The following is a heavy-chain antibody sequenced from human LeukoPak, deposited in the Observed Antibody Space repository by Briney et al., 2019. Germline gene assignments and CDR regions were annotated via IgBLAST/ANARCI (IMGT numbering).Heavy chain of an antibody. J-gene: IGHJ3*02. Sequence: SQTLSLTCTVSGASISSGGYYWSWIRQHPGKGLEWFGSIHDSGSTYYNPSLKSRVTISVDASKNQFSLKVNSVTAADTAVYYCARVSKYQLLSGGYDAFDIWGQGTMVAVSS. CDR1: GASISSGGYY. CDR3: ARVSKYQLLSGGYDAFDI. D-gene: IGHD2-2*01. CDR2: IHDSGST. V-gene: IGHV4-31*03.